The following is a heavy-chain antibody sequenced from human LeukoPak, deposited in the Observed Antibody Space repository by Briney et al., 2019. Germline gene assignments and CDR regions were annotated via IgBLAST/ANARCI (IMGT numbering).Heavy chain of an antibody. Sequence: GGSLRLSCAASGFTFSSYSMNWVRQAPGEGLEWVSSISSSSSYIYYADSVKGRFTISRDNAKNSLYLQMNSMRAEDTAVYYCAKRIQSAMATGYWGQGTLVTVSS. D-gene: IGHD5-18*01. V-gene: IGHV3-21*04. CDR1: GFTFSSYS. J-gene: IGHJ4*02. CDR2: ISSSSSYI. CDR3: AKRIQSAMATGY.